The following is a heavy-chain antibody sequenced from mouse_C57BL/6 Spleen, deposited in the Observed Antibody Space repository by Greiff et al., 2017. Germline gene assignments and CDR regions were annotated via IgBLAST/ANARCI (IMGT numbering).Heavy chain of an antibody. J-gene: IGHJ4*01. Sequence: QVQLQQPGAELVKPGASVKMSCKASGYTFTSYWITWVKQRPGQGLEWIGDIYPGSGSTNYNEKFKGKATLTVDTSSSTAYMQVSSLSSEDAAVYCCTGTETNAMDYWGQGTSVTVSS. CDR2: IYPGSGST. CDR3: TGTETNAMDY. CDR1: GYTFTSYW. V-gene: IGHV1-55*01.